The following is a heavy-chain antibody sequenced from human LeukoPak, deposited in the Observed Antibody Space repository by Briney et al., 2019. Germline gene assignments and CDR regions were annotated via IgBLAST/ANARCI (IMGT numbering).Heavy chain of an antibody. CDR3: AREGISDGSGLFGY. CDR1: GGSISSYY. CDR2: IYYSGST. J-gene: IGHJ4*02. V-gene: IGHV4-59*01. Sequence: SSETLSLTCTVSGGSISSYYWSWIRQPPGKGLEWIGYIYYSGSTNYNPSLKSRVTISVDTSKNQFSLKLSSVTAADTAVYYCAREGISDGSGLFGYWGQGTLVTVSS. D-gene: IGHD3-10*01.